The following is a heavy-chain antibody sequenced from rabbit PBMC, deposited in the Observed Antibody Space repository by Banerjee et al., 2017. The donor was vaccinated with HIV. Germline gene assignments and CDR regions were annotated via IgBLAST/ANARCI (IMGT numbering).Heavy chain of an antibody. J-gene: IGHJ4*01. Sequence: QSLEESGGDLVKPGASLTLTCTASGIDFSSRYYMCWVRQAPEKGLEWIGCIYTDSGSTWYASWANGRFTISKTSSTTVTLQMTSLTVADTATYFCARFRDGDFSGDLWGPGTLVTVS. D-gene: IGHD2-1*01. CDR3: ARFRDGDFSGDL. CDR1: GIDFSSRYY. CDR2: IYTDSGST. V-gene: IGHV1S40*01.